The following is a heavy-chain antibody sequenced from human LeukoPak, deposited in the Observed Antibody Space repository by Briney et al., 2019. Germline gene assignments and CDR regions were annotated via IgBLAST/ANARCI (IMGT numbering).Heavy chain of an antibody. V-gene: IGHV3-33*01. Sequence: PGGSLRLSCAASGVTFSNYDMHWVRQAPGKGLQWVAVIWYDGSNEYYTGSVKGRFTISRDNAHNTLYLQMNSLRAEDTAVYYCARGSQSTWGFFAYWGQGTRVTVSS. J-gene: IGHJ4*02. CDR3: ARGSQSTWGFFAY. D-gene: IGHD1-1*01. CDR2: IWYDGSNE. CDR1: GVTFSNYD.